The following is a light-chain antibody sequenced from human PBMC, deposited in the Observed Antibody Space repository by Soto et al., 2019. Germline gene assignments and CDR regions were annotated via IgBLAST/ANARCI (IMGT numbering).Light chain of an antibody. CDR3: SSYTSSSTSLHV. V-gene: IGLV2-14*01. CDR1: SSDVGGYNY. J-gene: IGLJ1*01. Sequence: QSALTQPASVSGSPGQSITISCTGTSSDVGGYNYVSWYQQHPGKAPKLMIYDVSNRPSGVSNRFSGSKSGNTASLTISGLQAEDEADYYCSSYTSSSTSLHVFGTGTEVTVL. CDR2: DVS.